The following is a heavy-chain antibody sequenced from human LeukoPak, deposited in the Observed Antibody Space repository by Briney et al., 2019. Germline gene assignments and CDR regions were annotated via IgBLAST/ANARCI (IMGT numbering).Heavy chain of an antibody. J-gene: IGHJ4*02. Sequence: PGGSLRLSCAASGFTFSSYGMHWVRQAPGKGLGWVAVISYDGSNKYYADSVKGRFTISRDNSKNTLYLQMNSLRAEDTAVYYCAKGPGSYRTNFEFDYWGQGTLVTVSS. CDR1: GFTFSSYG. CDR2: ISYDGSNK. D-gene: IGHD1-26*01. CDR3: AKGPGSYRTNFEFDY. V-gene: IGHV3-30*18.